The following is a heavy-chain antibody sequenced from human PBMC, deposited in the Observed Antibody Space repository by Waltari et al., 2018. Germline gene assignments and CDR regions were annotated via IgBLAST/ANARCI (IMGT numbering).Heavy chain of an antibody. CDR3: ARDRGRGLYLDS. V-gene: IGHV4-4*02. D-gene: IGHD2-15*01. J-gene: IGHJ4*02. CDR2: IHGSGRS. Sequence: QAQLQESGPGLVKPSGTLSVTCAVSGDSISGSYWWSWVRQPPGKGLEWIGQIHGSGRSNYNPSLESRVTVSIDTSNNHFSLKVTSATAADTAVYYCARDRGRGLYLDSWGQGTLVTVSP. CDR1: GDSISGSYW.